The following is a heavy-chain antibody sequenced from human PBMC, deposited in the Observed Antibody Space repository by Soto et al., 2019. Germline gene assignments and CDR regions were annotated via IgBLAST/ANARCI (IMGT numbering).Heavy chain of an antibody. CDR1: GFTFSSYG. V-gene: IGHV3-30*03. CDR2: ISYDGSNK. J-gene: IGHJ5*02. Sequence: QVQLVESGGGVVQPGRSLRLSCAASGFTFSSYGMHWVRQAPGKGLEWVAVISYDGSNKYYADSVKGRFTISRDNSKNTLYMQMNSLRAEDTAVYYCSGSSWSLNWFDPWGQGTLVTVSS. D-gene: IGHD6-13*01. CDR3: SGSSWSLNWFDP.